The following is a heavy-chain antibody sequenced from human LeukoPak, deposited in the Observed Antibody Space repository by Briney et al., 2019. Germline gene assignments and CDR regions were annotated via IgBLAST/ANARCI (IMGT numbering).Heavy chain of an antibody. V-gene: IGHV1-18*01. D-gene: IGHD6-19*01. CDR2: ISAYNGNT. J-gene: IGHJ2*01. Sequence: ASAKVSCKASGYTFTSYGISWVRQAPGQGLEWMGWISAYNGNTNYAQKLQGRVTMTTDTSTSTAYMELRSLRSDDTAVYYCARRPSGWYGNWYFDLWGRGTLVTVSS. CDR1: GYTFTSYG. CDR3: ARRPSGWYGNWYFDL.